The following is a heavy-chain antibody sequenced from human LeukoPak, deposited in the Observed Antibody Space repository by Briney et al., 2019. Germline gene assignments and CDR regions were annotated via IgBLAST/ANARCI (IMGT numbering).Heavy chain of an antibody. CDR2: ISSSSSYI. V-gene: IGHV3-21*01. Sequence: GGSLRLSCAASGFTFSSYSMNWVRQAPGKGLEWVSSISSSSSYIYYADSVKGRFTIPRDNAKNSLYLQMNSLRAEDTAVYYCARVPAQYSSSSGWFDPWGQGTLVTVSS. CDR1: GFTFSSYS. J-gene: IGHJ5*02. D-gene: IGHD6-6*01. CDR3: ARVPAQYSSSSGWFDP.